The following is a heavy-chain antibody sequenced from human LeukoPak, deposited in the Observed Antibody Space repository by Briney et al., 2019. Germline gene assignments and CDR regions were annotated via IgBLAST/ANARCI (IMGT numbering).Heavy chain of an antibody. V-gene: IGHV3-30*03. D-gene: IGHD5-18*01. Sequence: GGSLRLSCAASGFTFSSYGMHWVRQAPGKGLEWVAVISYDGSNKYYADSVKGRFTISRDNSKNTLYLQMNSLRAEDTAVYYCAREGLWSDAFDIWGQGTMVTVSS. CDR2: ISYDGSNK. J-gene: IGHJ3*02. CDR3: AREGLWSDAFDI. CDR1: GFTFSSYG.